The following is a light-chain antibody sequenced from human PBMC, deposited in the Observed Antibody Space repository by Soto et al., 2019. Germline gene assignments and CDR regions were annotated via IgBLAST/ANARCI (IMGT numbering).Light chain of an antibody. Sequence: EIVLTQSPDTLSLSPGERATLSCRASQSVSNNYLAWYQQKPGQAPRLLIYGASNRATGIPDRFSGSVCGTDFTLTISRLEPDDFAVYFGQQRSNWPSITFDQGTRLEIK. CDR1: QSVSNNY. CDR2: GAS. CDR3: QQRSNWPSIT. J-gene: IGKJ5*01. V-gene: IGKV3D-20*02.